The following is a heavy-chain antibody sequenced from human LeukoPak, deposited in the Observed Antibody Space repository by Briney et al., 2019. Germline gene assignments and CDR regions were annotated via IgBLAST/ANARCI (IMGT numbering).Heavy chain of an antibody. CDR2: IYSTGTT. V-gene: IGHV4-59*08. D-gene: IGHD5-12*01. J-gene: IGHJ4*02. CDR1: GGSISSYY. CDR3: ARQGTAYSFDF. Sequence: SETLSLTCTVSGGSISSYYWSWIRQPPGKGLEWIGYIYSTGTTNYNPSLKSRVTISVDTSKNRFSLKLSSVTAADTAVYYCARQGTAYSFDFWGQGTLVSVSS.